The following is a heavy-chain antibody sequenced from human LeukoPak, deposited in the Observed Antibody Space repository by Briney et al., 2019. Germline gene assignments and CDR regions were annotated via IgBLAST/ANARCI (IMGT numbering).Heavy chain of an antibody. CDR3: ARWGWNPGWDY. CDR2: IYHSGST. D-gene: IGHD1-1*01. J-gene: IGHJ4*02. V-gene: IGHV4-4*02. Sequence: SETPSLTCAVSGGSISSSNWWSWVRQPPGKGLEWIGEIYHSGSTYYNPSLKSRVTISVDTSKNQFSLKLSSVTAADTAVYYCARWGWNPGWDYWGQGTLVTVSS. CDR1: GGSISSSNW.